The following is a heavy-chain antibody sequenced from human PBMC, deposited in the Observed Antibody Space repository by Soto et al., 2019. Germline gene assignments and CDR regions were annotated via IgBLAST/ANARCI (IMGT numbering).Heavy chain of an antibody. V-gene: IGHV4-39*01. D-gene: IGHD5-18*01. CDR2: IYYSGST. J-gene: IGHJ4*02. CDR3: ARHGQEKGFWGMVTVFSAFDY. CDR1: GGSISSSSYY. Sequence: SETLSLTCTVSGGSISSSSYYWGWIRQPPGKGLEWIGSIYYSGSTYYNPSLKSRVTISVDTSKNQFSLKLSSVTAADTAVYYCARHGQEKGFWGMVTVFSAFDYWGQGTLVTVS.